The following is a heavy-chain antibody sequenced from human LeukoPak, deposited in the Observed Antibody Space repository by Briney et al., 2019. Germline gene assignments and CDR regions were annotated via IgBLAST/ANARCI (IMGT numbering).Heavy chain of an antibody. Sequence: SQTLSLTCTVSGGSISSGDYYWSWIRQPPGKGLEWIGYIYYSGSTYYNPSLKSRVTISVDTSKNQFSLKLSSVTAADTAVYYCARVRGYSYGYGYFDYWGQGTLVTVSS. D-gene: IGHD5-18*01. CDR1: GGSISSGDYY. CDR2: IYYSGST. V-gene: IGHV4-30-4*08. J-gene: IGHJ4*02. CDR3: ARVRGYSYGYGYFDY.